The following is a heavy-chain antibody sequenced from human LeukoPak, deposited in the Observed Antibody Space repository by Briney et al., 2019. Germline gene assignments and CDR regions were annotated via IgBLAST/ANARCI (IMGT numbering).Heavy chain of an antibody. CDR1: GGSISSSSYF. CDR2: IFYSRST. CDR3: ARQMNTVTADY. Sequence: SETLSLTCTVSGGSISSSSYFWGRLRQPPGKGLEWIGSIFYSRSTYYNPSLNSRVTISIDTSKSQFSLRLSSVTAADTAVYYCARQMNTVTADYWGQGTLVTVSS. V-gene: IGHV4-39*01. J-gene: IGHJ4*02. D-gene: IGHD4-17*01.